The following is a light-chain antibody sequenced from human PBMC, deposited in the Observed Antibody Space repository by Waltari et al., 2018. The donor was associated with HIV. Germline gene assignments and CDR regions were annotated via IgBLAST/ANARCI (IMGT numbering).Light chain of an antibody. CDR2: DVN. Sequence: QSALTQPPSASGSLGQSVTISCTGTSSDVGGYNYVSSYQQYPGEAPKLIIYDVNKRPSGVPDRFSGSKSGNTASLTVSGLQGEDEAQYYCSAYAGSNNLVLFGGGTKLTVL. CDR1: SSDVGGYNY. V-gene: IGLV2-8*01. J-gene: IGLJ2*01. CDR3: SAYAGSNNLVL.